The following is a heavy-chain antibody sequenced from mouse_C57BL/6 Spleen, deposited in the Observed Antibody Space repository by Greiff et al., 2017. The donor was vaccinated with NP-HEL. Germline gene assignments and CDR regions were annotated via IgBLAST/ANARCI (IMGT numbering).Heavy chain of an antibody. CDR3: ARGDWIYAMDY. J-gene: IGHJ4*01. CDR2: ISSGSSTI. CDR1: GFTFSDYG. D-gene: IGHD3-3*01. V-gene: IGHV5-17*01. Sequence: DVQLVESGGGLVKPGGSLKLSCAASGFTFSDYGMHWVRQAPEKGLEWVAYISSGSSTIYYADTVKGRFTISRDNAKNTLFLQMTSVRSEDTAMYYCARGDWIYAMDYWGQGTSVTVSS.